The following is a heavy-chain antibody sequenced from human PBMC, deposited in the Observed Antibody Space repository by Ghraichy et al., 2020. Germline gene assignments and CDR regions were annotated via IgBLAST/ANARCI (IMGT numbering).Heavy chain of an antibody. CDR2: IKSKTYGGTT. CDR1: GFTFSNAW. Sequence: GGSLRLSCAASGFTFSNAWMSWVRQAPGKGLEWVGRIKSKTYGGTTDYAAPVKGRFTISRDDSKNTLYLQMNSLKTEDTAVYYCTTYYDFWSPDYWGQGTLVTVSS. V-gene: IGHV3-15*01. CDR3: TTYYDFWSPDY. J-gene: IGHJ4*02. D-gene: IGHD3-3*01.